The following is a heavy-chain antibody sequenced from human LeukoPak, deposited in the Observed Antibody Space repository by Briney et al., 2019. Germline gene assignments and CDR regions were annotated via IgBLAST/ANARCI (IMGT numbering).Heavy chain of an antibody. Sequence: GRSLRLSCAASGFTFSRYAMHWVRQAPGKGLEWVAVAPHDGSDEDYAGSVKGRFTISRDNSKNTLNLQMNSLGPEDTALYYCATGALYAFDIWGQGKMVSVSS. CDR2: APHDGSDE. V-gene: IGHV3-30*04. CDR1: GFTFSRYA. J-gene: IGHJ3*02. CDR3: ATGALYAFDI.